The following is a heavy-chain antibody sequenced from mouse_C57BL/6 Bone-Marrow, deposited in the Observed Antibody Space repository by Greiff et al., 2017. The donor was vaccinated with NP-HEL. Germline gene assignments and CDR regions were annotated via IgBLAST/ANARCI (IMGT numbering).Heavy chain of an antibody. CDR1: GYTFTSYW. D-gene: IGHD1-1*01. J-gene: IGHJ4*01. Sequence: VQLQQPGAELVKPGASVKLSCKASGYTFTSYWMHWVKQRPGQGLEWIGMIHPNSGSTNYNEKFKSKATLTVEKSSSTAYVQLSSLTSEDSAVYYCARAPYYGSSHAMVYWGQGTSVTVSS. CDR2: IHPNSGST. V-gene: IGHV1-64*01. CDR3: ARAPYYGSSHAMVY.